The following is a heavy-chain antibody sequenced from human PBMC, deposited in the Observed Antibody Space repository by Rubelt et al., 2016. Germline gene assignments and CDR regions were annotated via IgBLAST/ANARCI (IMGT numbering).Heavy chain of an antibody. CDR2: INPGRGRT. Sequence: QVQLVQSGAEVKKPGASVKVSCKASGYTFTGYYMHWVRQAPGQGLEWMGWINPGRGRTKYAQKFQGRVTMTRDTSISTAYMERSRLSSDDTAVYYCARRPDYSNYGWEDPWGQGTLVTVSS. CDR1: GYTFTGYY. CDR3: ARRPDYSNYGWEDP. J-gene: IGHJ5*02. V-gene: IGHV1-2*02. D-gene: IGHD4-11*01.